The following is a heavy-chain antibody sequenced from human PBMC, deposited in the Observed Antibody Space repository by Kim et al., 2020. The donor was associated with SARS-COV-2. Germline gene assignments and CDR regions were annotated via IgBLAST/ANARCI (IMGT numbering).Heavy chain of an antibody. CDR2: IYSGGSST. D-gene: IGHD3-9*01. CDR1: GFTFSSYA. CDR3: AKCGSIRYFDWLPTHFDY. V-gene: IGHV3-23*03. J-gene: IGHJ4*02. Sequence: GGSLRLSCAASGFTFSSYAMSWVRQAPGKGLEWVSVIYSGGSSTYYADSVKGRFTISRDNSKNTLYLQMNSLRAEDTAVYYCAKCGSIRYFDWLPTHFDYWGPGSLVTVSA.